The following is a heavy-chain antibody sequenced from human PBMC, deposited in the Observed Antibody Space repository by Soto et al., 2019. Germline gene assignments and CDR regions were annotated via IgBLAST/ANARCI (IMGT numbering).Heavy chain of an antibody. V-gene: IGHV1-2*02. CDR1: GYTFTGYY. J-gene: IGHJ4*02. D-gene: IGHD6-13*01. Sequence: GASVKVSCKASGYTFTGYYMHWVRQAPGQGLEWMGWINPNSGGTNYAQKFQGRVTMTRDTSISTAYMELSRLRSDDTAVYYCASDIFPGYSSSWYKGYFDYWGQGTLVTVSS. CDR2: INPNSGGT. CDR3: ASDIFPGYSSSWYKGYFDY.